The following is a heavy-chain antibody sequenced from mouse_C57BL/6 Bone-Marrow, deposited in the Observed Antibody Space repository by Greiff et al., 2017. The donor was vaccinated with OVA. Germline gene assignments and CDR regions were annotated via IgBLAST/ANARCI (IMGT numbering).Heavy chain of an antibody. J-gene: IGHJ2*01. D-gene: IGHD2-10*02. V-gene: IGHV3-6*01. CDR3: ARDNIPSFDY. CDR2: ISYDGSN. CDR1: GYSITSGYY. Sequence: EVQLQQSGPGLVKPSQSLSLTCSVTGYSITSGYYWNWIRQFPGNKLEWMGYISYDGSNNYNPSLKNRISITRDTSKNQFFLKLNSVTTEDTATYYCARDNIPSFDYWGQGTTLTVSS.